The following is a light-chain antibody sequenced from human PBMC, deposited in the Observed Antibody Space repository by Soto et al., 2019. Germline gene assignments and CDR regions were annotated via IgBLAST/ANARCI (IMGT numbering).Light chain of an antibody. V-gene: IGLV1-40*01. CDR2: GNI. CDR3: QSYDSSLSGSI. Sequence: QSVLTQPPSVSGAQGQRVTISCTGSSSNIGAGYDVHWYQQLPGTAPKLLIYGNINRPSGVPDRFSGSKSGTSASLAITGLQAEDEADYYCQSYDSSLSGSIFGGGTKVTVL. J-gene: IGLJ2*01. CDR1: SSNIGAGYD.